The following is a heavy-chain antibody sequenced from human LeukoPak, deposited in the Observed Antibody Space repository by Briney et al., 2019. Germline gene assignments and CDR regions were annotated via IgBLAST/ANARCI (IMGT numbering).Heavy chain of an antibody. J-gene: IGHJ4*02. Sequence: GGSLRLSCAASGFTFSSYSMNWVRQAPGKGPEWISWITGSGTDIIYADSVKGRFTISRDNAKNSLYLQMNSLRAEDTAMYYCARGQDYGFTYWGQGTLVTVSS. CDR1: GFTFSSYS. CDR2: ITGSGTDI. D-gene: IGHD4-17*01. CDR3: ARGQDYGFTY. V-gene: IGHV3-48*01.